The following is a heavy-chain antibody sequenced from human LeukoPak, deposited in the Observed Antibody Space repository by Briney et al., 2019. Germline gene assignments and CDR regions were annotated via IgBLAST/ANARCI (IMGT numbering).Heavy chain of an antibody. CDR3: AKRGVVIRVILVGFHKEAYYFDS. J-gene: IGHJ4*02. D-gene: IGHD3-22*01. Sequence: GGSLRLSCAVSGITLSNYGMSWVRQAPGKGLEWVAGISDSGGSTNYADSVKGRFTISRDNPKNTLYLQMNSLRAGDTAVYFCAKRGVVIRVILVGFHKEAYYFDSWGQGALVTVSS. CDR2: ISDSGGST. CDR1: GITLSNYG. V-gene: IGHV3-23*01.